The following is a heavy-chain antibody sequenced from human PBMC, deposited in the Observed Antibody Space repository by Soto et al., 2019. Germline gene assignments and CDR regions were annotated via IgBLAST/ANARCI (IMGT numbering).Heavy chain of an antibody. CDR1: VGSFSGYD. CDR2: INHSGST. D-gene: IGHD5-18*01. CDR3: ARGGYSYVTDNWFYP. V-gene: IGHV4-34*01. Sequence: SETLSLTCAFYVGSFSGYDWSCIRHPPGKWLEWIGEINHSGSTNYNPSLKSRVTISVDTSKNQFSLKLSSVAAADTAVYYCARGGYSYVTDNWFYPWGQGTLVTXS. J-gene: IGHJ5*02.